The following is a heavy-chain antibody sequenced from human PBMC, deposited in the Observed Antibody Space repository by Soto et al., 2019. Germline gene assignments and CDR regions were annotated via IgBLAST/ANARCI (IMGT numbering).Heavy chain of an antibody. CDR2: INPNSGGT. J-gene: IGHJ5*02. CDR3: ARGRAIFGVVILIAAFDP. D-gene: IGHD3-3*01. Sequence: ASVKVSCKASGYTFTGYYMHWVRQAPGQGLEWMGWINPNSGGTNYAQKFQGWVTMTRDTSISTACMELSRLRSDDTAVYYCARGRAIFGVVILIAAFDPWGQGTLVTVSS. CDR1: GYTFTGYY. V-gene: IGHV1-2*04.